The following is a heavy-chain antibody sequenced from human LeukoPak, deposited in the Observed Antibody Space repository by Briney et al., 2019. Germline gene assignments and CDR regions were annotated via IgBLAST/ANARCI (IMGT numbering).Heavy chain of an antibody. CDR2: ISSSGSTI. CDR1: GFIFSNAW. D-gene: IGHD6-13*01. V-gene: IGHV3-11*04. CDR3: ARDATTAVGVVYMDV. Sequence: GGSLRLSCTASGFIFSNAWMSWVRQAPGKGLEWVSYISSSGSTIHYADSVKGRFTISRDNAKNSLYLQMNSLRAEDTAVYFCARDATTAVGVVYMDVWGRGTTVTISS. J-gene: IGHJ6*03.